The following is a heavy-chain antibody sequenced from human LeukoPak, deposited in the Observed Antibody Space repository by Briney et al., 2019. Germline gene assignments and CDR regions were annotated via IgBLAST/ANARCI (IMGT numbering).Heavy chain of an antibody. D-gene: IGHD3-22*01. CDR2: INPSGGST. CDR3: ARAGGSGYYLVFLPEPGNWFDP. Sequence: AASVKVSCKASGYTFTSYYMHWVRQAPGQGLEWMGIINPSGGSTSYAQKFQGRVTMTRDTSTSTVYMELSSLRSEDTAVYYCARAGGSGYYLVFLPEPGNWFDPWGQGTLVTVSS. V-gene: IGHV1-46*01. CDR1: GYTFTSYY. J-gene: IGHJ5*02.